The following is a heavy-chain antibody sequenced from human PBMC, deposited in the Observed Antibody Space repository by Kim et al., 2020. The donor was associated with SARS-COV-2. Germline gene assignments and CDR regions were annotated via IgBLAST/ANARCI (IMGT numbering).Heavy chain of an antibody. D-gene: IGHD3-10*01. CDR1: GFTFSSYA. CDR2: ISSNGGST. V-gene: IGHV3-64D*06. Sequence: GGSLRLSCSASGFTFSSYAMHWVRQAPGKGLEYVSAISSNGGSTYYADSVKGRFTISRDNSKNTLYLQMSSLRAEDTAVYYCVKASSRGYYYYGMDVWGQGTTVTVSS. J-gene: IGHJ6*02. CDR3: VKASSRGYYYYGMDV.